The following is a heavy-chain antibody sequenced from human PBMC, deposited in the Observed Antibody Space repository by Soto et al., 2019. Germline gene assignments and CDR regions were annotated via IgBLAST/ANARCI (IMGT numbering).Heavy chain of an antibody. CDR2: IYTSGST. D-gene: IGHD6-13*01. Sequence: SETLSLTCIVSGGSLSSYYWTWIRQPAGKGLEWIGRIYTSGSTNYNPSLKSRVTMSVDTSKNQFSLKLSSVTAADTAVYYCAAYSSSLGTFDIWGQGTKVT. V-gene: IGHV4-4*07. CDR3: AAYSSSLGTFDI. J-gene: IGHJ3*02. CDR1: GGSLSSYY.